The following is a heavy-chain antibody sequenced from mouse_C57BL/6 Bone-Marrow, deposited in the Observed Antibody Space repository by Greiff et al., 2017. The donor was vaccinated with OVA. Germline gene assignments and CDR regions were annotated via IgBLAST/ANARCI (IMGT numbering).Heavy chain of an antibody. V-gene: IGHV5-17*01. CDR2: ISSGSSTI. Sequence: DVKLVESGGGLVKPGGSLKLSCAASGFTFSDYGMHWVRQAPEKGLEWVAYISSGSSTIYYADTVKGRFTISRDNANNTLFLQMTSLRSEDTAMYYCARPIYYDYEGYAMDYWGQGTSVTVSS. D-gene: IGHD2-4*01. CDR3: ARPIYYDYEGYAMDY. J-gene: IGHJ4*01. CDR1: GFTFSDYG.